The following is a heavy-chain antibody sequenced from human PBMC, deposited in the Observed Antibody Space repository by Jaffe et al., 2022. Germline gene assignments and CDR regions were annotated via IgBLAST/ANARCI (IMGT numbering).Heavy chain of an antibody. Sequence: EVQLVESGGGLVQPGRSLRLSCAASGFTSDDFDIHWVRQTPQKGLEWVSRISWKSGNVLYADSVKGRFTISRDNAKYSFYLQMDSLRVEDTAFYYCAKDGSDRALHFWGQGTLVAVSS. D-gene: IGHD1-26*01. J-gene: IGHJ4*02. CDR1: GFTSDDFD. CDR2: ISWKSGNV. V-gene: IGHV3-9*02. CDR3: AKDGSDRALHF.